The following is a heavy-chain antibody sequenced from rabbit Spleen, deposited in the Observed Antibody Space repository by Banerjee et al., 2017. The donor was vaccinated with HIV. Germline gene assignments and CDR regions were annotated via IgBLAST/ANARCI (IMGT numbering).Heavy chain of an antibody. V-gene: IGHV1S40*01. J-gene: IGHJ6*01. D-gene: IGHD8-1*01. CDR1: GVSFSNKAV. CDR2: INAVTGKA. Sequence: QSLEESGGDLVKPGASLTLTCTASGVSFSNKAVMCWVRQAPGKGLEWIACINAVTGKAVYATWAKGRFTFSKTSSTTVTLQVTSLTAADTATYFCARDTGSSFSSYGMDLWGPGTLVTVS. CDR3: ARDTGSSFSSYGMDL.